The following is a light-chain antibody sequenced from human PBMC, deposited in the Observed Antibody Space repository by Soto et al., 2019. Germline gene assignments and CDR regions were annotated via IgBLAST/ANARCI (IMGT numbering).Light chain of an antibody. V-gene: IGKV4-1*01. CDR3: QQYHSSPTT. CDR1: QSVLYTSSDKNF. J-gene: IGKJ2*01. CDR2: WAS. Sequence: DIVMTQSPDSLAVSLGERATINCKSSQSVLYTSSDKNFLAWYQQRPGQRPKLLIYWASTRDSWVPDRFRGSGSGTEFALSITGLQDEDVAVYYCQQYHSSPTTFGQGTKVEIK.